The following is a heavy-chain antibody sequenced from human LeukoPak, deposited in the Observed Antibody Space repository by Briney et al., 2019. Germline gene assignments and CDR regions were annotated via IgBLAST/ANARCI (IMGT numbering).Heavy chain of an antibody. CDR1: GGSISSGDYY. Sequence: SETLSLTCTLSGGSISSGDYYWSWIRQPPGKGLEWIGYIYYSGGTYFNPSLKSRVTMSVDTSKNQFSLKLSSVTAADTAVYYCAREMRYSDSSGYYGKGGYFDYWGQGTLVTVSS. CDR3: AREMRYSDSSGYYGKGGYFDY. D-gene: IGHD3-22*01. V-gene: IGHV4-30-4*08. CDR2: IYYSGGT. J-gene: IGHJ4*02.